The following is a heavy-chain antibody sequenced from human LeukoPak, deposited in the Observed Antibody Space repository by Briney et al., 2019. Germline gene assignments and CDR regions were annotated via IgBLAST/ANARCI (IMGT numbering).Heavy chain of an antibody. CDR3: ARERVPSPHYYDSSGSHFQH. D-gene: IGHD3-22*01. CDR2: ISGSGGST. V-gene: IGHV3-23*01. Sequence: GGSLRLSCAASGFTFSSYAMSWVRQAPGKGLEWVSAISGSGGSTYYADSVKGRFTISRDNSKNTLYLQMNSLRAEDTAVYYCARERVPSPHYYDSSGSHFQHWGQGTLVTVSS. CDR1: GFTFSSYA. J-gene: IGHJ1*01.